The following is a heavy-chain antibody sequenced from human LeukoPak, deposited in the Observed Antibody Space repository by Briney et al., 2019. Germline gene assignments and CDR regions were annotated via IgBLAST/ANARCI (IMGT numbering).Heavy chain of an antibody. Sequence: GGSLRLSCAASGFTFSSYSMNWVRQAPGKGLEWVGRSRNKANSYTTEYAASVKGRFTISRDDSENSLYLQMNSLKTEDTAVYYCTSHDYGGNSGYWGQGTLVTVSS. CDR1: GFTFSSYS. CDR3: TSHDYGGNSGY. CDR2: SRNKANSYTT. D-gene: IGHD4-23*01. V-gene: IGHV3-72*01. J-gene: IGHJ4*02.